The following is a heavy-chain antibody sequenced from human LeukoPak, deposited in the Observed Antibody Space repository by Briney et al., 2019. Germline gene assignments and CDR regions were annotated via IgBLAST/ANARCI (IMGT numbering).Heavy chain of an antibody. D-gene: IGHD3-16*01. CDR1: GGSISSYY. CDR3: ARSAFGDYSFDY. Sequence: SETLSLTCTVSGGSISSYYWSWVRQPPGKGLEWIGYIYSSGTTNYNPSLKSRVTISIDTSKNQFSLKLSSVTAADTAVYYCARSAFGDYSFDYWGQGTLVTVSS. CDR2: IYSSGTT. V-gene: IGHV4-59*01. J-gene: IGHJ4*02.